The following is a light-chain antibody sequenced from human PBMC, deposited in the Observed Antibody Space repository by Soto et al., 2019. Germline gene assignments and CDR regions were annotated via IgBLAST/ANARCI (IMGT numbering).Light chain of an antibody. J-gene: IGLJ2*01. CDR2: DVS. Sequence: QSALTQPASVSGSPGQSITISCTGTSSDVGGYNYVSWYQQHPGKAPKLMIYDVSNRPSGVSNRFSGSKSGNTASLSISGLQAEDDADYYCSSYTSSITLVFGGGTKVTVL. V-gene: IGLV2-14*03. CDR3: SSYTSSITLV. CDR1: SSDVGGYNY.